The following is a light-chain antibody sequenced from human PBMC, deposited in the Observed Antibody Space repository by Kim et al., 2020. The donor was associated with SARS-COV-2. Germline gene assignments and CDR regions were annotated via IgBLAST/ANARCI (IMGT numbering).Light chain of an antibody. Sequence: AIQLTQSPSSLSASVGDRVTITCRTSQGISSALAWYQQKPGKAPKVLIYDASSLGSGVPSRFSGSGSGTDFTLTISSLQPEDFATYFCKQFNNFPNTFGQRTRLVIK. CDR3: KQFNNFPNT. J-gene: IGKJ5*01. CDR2: DAS. CDR1: QGISSA. V-gene: IGKV1D-13*01.